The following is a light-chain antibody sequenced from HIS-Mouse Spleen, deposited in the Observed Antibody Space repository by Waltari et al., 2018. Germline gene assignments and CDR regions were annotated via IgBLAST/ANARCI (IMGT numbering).Light chain of an antibody. CDR2: EGS. V-gene: IGLV2-23*01. J-gene: IGLJ3*02. CDR3: CSYAGSSTWV. Sequence: QSALTQPASVSGSPGQSITISCTGTSSDVGSYNLVSWYQQHPGKAPKLMIYEGSKRPAWVSNRFSGPKAGNTASLTISGLQAEDEADYYCCSYAGSSTWVFGGGTKLTVL. CDR1: SSDVGSYNL.